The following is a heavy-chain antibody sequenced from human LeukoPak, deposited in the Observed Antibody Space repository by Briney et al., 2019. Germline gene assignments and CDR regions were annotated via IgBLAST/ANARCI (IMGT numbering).Heavy chain of an antibody. CDR3: ARDRGSSFDY. D-gene: IGHD6-13*01. CDR1: GGSISSYY. J-gene: IGHJ4*02. CDR2: IYYSGST. Sequence: PSETLSLTCTVSGGSISSYYWSWIRQPPGKGLEWIGYIYYSGSTNYNPSLKSRVTISVDTSKNQFSLKLSSVTAADTAVYYRARDRGSSFDYWGQGTLVTVSS. V-gene: IGHV4-59*01.